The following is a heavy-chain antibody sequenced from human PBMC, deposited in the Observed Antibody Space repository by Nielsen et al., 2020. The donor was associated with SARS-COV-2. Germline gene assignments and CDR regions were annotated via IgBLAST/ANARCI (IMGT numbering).Heavy chain of an antibody. CDR3: ARGTFLEWYYYYGMDV. Sequence: ASVKVSCKASGYTFTSYGISWVRQAPGQGLEWMGRINPNSGGTNYAQKFQGRVTMTRDTSISTAYMELSRLRSDDTAVYYCARGTFLEWYYYYGMDVWGQGTTVTVSS. D-gene: IGHD3-3*01. CDR1: GYTFTSYG. J-gene: IGHJ6*02. CDR2: INPNSGGT. V-gene: IGHV1-2*06.